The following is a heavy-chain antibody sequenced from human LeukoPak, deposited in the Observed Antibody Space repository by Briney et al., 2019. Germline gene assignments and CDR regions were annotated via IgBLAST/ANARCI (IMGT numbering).Heavy chain of an antibody. D-gene: IGHD3-3*01. Sequence: ASVTVSCKASGYTFTSYAMHWVRQAPGQRLEWMGWINAGNGNTKYSQKFQGRVTITRDTSASTAYMELSSPRSEDTAVYYCARSLRFLEWLSFDYWGQGTLVTVSS. CDR2: INAGNGNT. J-gene: IGHJ4*02. CDR1: GYTFTSYA. V-gene: IGHV1-3*01. CDR3: ARSLRFLEWLSFDY.